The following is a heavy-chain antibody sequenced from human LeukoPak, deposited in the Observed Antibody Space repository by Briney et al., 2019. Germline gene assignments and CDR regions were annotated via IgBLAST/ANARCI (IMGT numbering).Heavy chain of an antibody. V-gene: IGHV4-39*01. D-gene: IGHD1-26*01. CDR1: GASITTTSFD. CDR2: ISSSGTA. Sequence: PSETLSLTCGVSGASITTTSFDWAWIRQPPGQDLEWIATISSSGTAYYNPSLMSRVTISVDTSKNQFSLDLRSVTAADTGLFYCARFKGGTGFDHWGQGILVIVSS. CDR3: ARFKGGTGFDH. J-gene: IGHJ4*02.